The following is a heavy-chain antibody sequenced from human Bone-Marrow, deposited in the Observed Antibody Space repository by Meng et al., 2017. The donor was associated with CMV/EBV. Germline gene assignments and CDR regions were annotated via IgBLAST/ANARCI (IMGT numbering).Heavy chain of an antibody. CDR1: GDSISSSGYS. CDR3: ARSFIAAADRFDP. D-gene: IGHD6-13*01. V-gene: IGHV4-39*07. J-gene: IGHJ5*02. CDR2: VYYSGTT. Sequence: SETLSLTCIVSGDSISSSGYSWAWIRQPPGKGLEWIGTVYYSGTTYYNPSLKSRVTMSVDTSKNQFSLKLSSVTAADTAVYYCARSFIAAADRFDPWGQGTLVTVSS.